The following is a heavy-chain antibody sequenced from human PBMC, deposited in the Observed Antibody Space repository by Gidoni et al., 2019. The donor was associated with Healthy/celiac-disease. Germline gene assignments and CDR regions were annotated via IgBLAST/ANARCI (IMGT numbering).Heavy chain of an antibody. D-gene: IGHD3-22*01. J-gene: IGHJ4*02. V-gene: IGHV1-46*02. CDR1: GYNFKSYY. CDR3: ARDPRWYDTSGYYLDY. CDR2: IKPSGEST. Sequence: QVQLVQSGAEVMRPGASVKVSCTSSGYNFKSYYIHWVRQAPGQGFQWMGIIKPSGESTVNAHMFQGRVTMTRDTSRSTVYMELTGLRSDDTAVYYCARDPRWYDTSGYYLDYWGQGTLVTVSS.